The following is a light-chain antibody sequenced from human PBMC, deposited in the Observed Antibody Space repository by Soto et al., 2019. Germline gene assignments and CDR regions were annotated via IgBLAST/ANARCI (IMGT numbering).Light chain of an antibody. V-gene: IGKV3-20*01. Sequence: EIVLTQSPGTLSLSPGERATLSCRASQSISSSYLAWYQQKPGQAPRLLIYGASSRAAGIPDRIIGSGSGTEFTLTISRLEAEDFAVYYCQQYGISPWTFGQGTKVEIK. J-gene: IGKJ1*01. CDR2: GAS. CDR3: QQYGISPWT. CDR1: QSISSSY.